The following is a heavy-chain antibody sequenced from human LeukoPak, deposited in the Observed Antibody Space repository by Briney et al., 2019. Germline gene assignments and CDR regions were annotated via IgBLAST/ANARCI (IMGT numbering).Heavy chain of an antibody. J-gene: IGHJ3*02. V-gene: IGHV2-5*02. Sequence: SGPTLVKPTQTLTLTCTFSGFSLSSSGVGVGWIRQPPGKALEWLALIYWDDDKRYSPSLESRLTITKDTSKNQVVLTMTNMDPVDTATYYCAHEPLGNDAFDIWGQGTMVTVSS. D-gene: IGHD1-26*01. CDR3: AHEPLGNDAFDI. CDR1: GFSLSSSGVG. CDR2: IYWDDDK.